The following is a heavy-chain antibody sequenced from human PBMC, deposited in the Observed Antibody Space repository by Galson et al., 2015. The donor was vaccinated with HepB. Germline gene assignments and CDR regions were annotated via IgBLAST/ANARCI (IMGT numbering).Heavy chain of an antibody. CDR1: GGSISSYY. CDR2: IYYSGST. J-gene: IGHJ2*01. V-gene: IGHV4-59*01. D-gene: IGHD1-26*01. CDR3: ARAGLWRGRYSLWDPLPPFDL. Sequence: ETLSLTCTVSGGSISSYYWSWIRQPPGKGLEWIGYIYYSGSTNYNPSLKSRVTISVDTSKNQFSLKLSSVTAADTAVYYCARAGLWRGRYSLWDPLPPFDLWGRGTLVTVSS.